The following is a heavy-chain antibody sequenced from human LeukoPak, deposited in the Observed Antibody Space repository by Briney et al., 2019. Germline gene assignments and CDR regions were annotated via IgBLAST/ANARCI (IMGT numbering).Heavy chain of an antibody. CDR3: ARWLQLPGDDAFDI. J-gene: IGHJ3*02. V-gene: IGHV1-2*06. CDR2: INPNSGGT. D-gene: IGHD5-24*01. CDR1: GYTFTGYY. Sequence: ASVKVSCTASGYTFTGYYMHWVRRAPGQGLEWMGRINPNSGGTNYAQKFQGRVTMTRDTSISTAYMELSRLRSDDTAVYYCARWLQLPGDDAFDIWGQGTMVTVSS.